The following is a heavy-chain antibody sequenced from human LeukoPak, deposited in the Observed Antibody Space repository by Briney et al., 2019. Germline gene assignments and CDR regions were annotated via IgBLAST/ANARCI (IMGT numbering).Heavy chain of an antibody. CDR2: ISSSSSYT. V-gene: IGHV3-11*06. D-gene: IGHD3-10*01. J-gene: IGHJ3*02. CDR1: GFTFSDYY. Sequence: GGPLRLSCAASGFTFSDYYMSWIRQAPGKGLEWVSYISSSSSYTNYADSVKGRFTISRDNAKNSLYLQMNSLRDEDTALYYCARDGGFGFLAAFDIWGQGTMVTVSS. CDR3: ARDGGFGFLAAFDI.